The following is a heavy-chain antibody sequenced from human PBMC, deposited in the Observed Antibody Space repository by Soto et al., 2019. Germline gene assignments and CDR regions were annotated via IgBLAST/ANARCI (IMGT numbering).Heavy chain of an antibody. CDR2: IIPIFGTA. CDR1: GGTFSSYA. J-gene: IGHJ4*02. CDR3: ARVETFGGVLDY. D-gene: IGHD3-16*01. Sequence: TVKVSCKASGGTFSSYAISWVRQAPGQGLEWMGGIIPIFGTANYAQKFQGRVTITADESTSTAYMELSSLRSEDTAVYYCARVETFGGVLDYWGQGTLVTVSS. V-gene: IGHV1-69*13.